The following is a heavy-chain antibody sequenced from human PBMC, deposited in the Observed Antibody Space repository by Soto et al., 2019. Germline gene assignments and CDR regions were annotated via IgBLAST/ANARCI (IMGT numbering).Heavy chain of an antibody. D-gene: IGHD3-10*01. V-gene: IGHV4-34*01. CDR1: GGSFSGYY. J-gene: IGHJ3*02. Sequence: SETLSLTCAVYGGSFSGYYWSWIRQPPGKGLEWIGSIYYSGSTYYNPSLKSRVTISVDTSKNQFSLKLSSVTAADTAVYYCARQKLYGSGRKAFDIWGQGTMVTVSS. CDR3: ARQKLYGSGRKAFDI. CDR2: IYYSGST.